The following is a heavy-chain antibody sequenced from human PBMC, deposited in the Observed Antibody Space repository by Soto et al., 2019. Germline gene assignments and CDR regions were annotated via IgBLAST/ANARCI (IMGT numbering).Heavy chain of an antibody. CDR3: ARVSGYYLPDY. J-gene: IGHJ4*02. D-gene: IGHD5-12*01. Sequence: QVQLVQSGAEEKKPGASVKVSCKASGYTFTNYAMHWVRQAPGQRLEWMRWINAGNGNTKYSQKFQGRVTITRDTSASTAYMELRSLRSEDTAVDYCARVSGYYLPDYWGQGTLVTVSS. CDR1: GYTFTNYA. CDR2: INAGNGNT. V-gene: IGHV1-3*05.